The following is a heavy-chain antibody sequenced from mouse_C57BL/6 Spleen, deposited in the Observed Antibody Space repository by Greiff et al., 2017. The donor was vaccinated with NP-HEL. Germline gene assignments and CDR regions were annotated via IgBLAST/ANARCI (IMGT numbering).Heavy chain of an antibody. Sequence: QVQLQQPGAELVMPGASVKLSCKASGYTFTSYWMHWVKQRPGQGLEWIGEIDPSVSYTNSNQKFKGKSTLTVDHSSSTAYMQLSSLTSEDSAVDYCSRSYSNYEYFDVWGTGTTVSVSS. CDR1: GYTFTSYW. CDR3: SRSYSNYEYFDV. J-gene: IGHJ1*03. D-gene: IGHD2-5*01. V-gene: IGHV1-69*01. CDR2: IDPSVSYT.